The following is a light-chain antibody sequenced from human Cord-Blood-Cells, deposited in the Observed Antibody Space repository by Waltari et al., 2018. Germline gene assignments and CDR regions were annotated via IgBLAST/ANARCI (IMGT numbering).Light chain of an antibody. J-gene: IGLJ1*01. Sequence: QSALTQPSSASGSPGQSATISCPGTSSDVGGYNYISWYQQHPGKAPKRMIYKVSKRPSGVLERFSSSKSGNTASLSVSGLQAEDEADYYCSSYAGGYVFGTGTKVTVL. CDR1: SSDVGGYNY. V-gene: IGLV2-8*01. CDR2: KVS. CDR3: SSYAGGYV.